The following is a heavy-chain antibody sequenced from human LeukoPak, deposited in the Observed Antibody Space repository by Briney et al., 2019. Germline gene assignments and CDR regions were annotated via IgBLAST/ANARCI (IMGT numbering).Heavy chain of an antibody. CDR2: ISGSGGSA. CDR1: GFTFSSYA. Sequence: LPGGSLRLSCAASGFTFSSYAMSWVRQAPGKGLEWVSAISGSGGSAYYADSVKGRFTISRDNSKNTLYLQMNSLRAEDTAVYYCAKERLAYPGCFDYWGQGTLVTVSS. CDR3: AKERLAYPGCFDY. D-gene: IGHD3-16*01. V-gene: IGHV3-23*01. J-gene: IGHJ4*02.